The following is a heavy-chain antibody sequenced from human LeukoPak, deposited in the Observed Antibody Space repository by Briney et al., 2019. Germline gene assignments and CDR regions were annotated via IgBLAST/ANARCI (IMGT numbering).Heavy chain of an antibody. V-gene: IGHV4-34*01. CDR2: INHSGST. CDR3: ARGPMRFDP. J-gene: IGHJ5*02. Sequence: PSETLSLTCAVYGGSFSGYYWSWIRQPPGKGLEWIGEINHSGSTNYNPSLKSRVTISVDTSKNQFSLKLSSVTAADTAAYYCARGPMRFDPWGQGTLVTVSS. CDR1: GGSFSGYY.